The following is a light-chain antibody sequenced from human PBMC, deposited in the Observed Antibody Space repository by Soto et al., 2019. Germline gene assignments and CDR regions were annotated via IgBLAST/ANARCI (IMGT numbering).Light chain of an antibody. J-gene: IGKJ1*01. CDR1: QSVSSY. V-gene: IGKV3-11*01. Sequence: EIVLTQSPATLSSSPGDRVTLSCRASQSVSSYLAWYQQKPGQAPRLLIYDASSRATGIPDRFSGSGSGTDFTLTISSLEPEDFAVYYCQQRSNWPRTFGQGTKVDIK. CDR3: QQRSNWPRT. CDR2: DAS.